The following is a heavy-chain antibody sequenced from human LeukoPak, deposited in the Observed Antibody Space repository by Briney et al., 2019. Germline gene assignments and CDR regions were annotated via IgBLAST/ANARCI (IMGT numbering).Heavy chain of an antibody. J-gene: IGHJ5*02. Sequence: SQTLSLTCTVSGGSISSGDYYWSWIRQPPGKGLEWIGYIYYSGSTYYNPSLKSRVTITVDTSKNQCSLKRSSVTAADTAVYYCARDRATMVRGVTVANWFDPWGQGTLVTVSS. CDR2: IYYSGST. V-gene: IGHV4-30-4*01. CDR1: GGSISSGDYY. D-gene: IGHD3-10*01. CDR3: ARDRATMVRGVTVANWFDP.